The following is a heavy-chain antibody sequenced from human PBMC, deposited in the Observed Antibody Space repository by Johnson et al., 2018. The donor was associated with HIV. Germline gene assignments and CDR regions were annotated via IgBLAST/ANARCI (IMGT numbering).Heavy chain of an antibody. CDR2: ISYDGSNK. D-gene: IGHD3-10*01. Sequence: QMQLVESGGGVVQPGRSLRLSCAASGFTFISYAMHWVRQAPGKGLEWVAVISYDGSNKYYADSVKGRFTISRDNSMNTLYLQMNSLGPEDTAVYYCAKTYGSGSYDAFDIWGQGTMVTVSS. CDR1: GFTFISYA. V-gene: IGHV3-30*04. CDR3: AKTYGSGSYDAFDI. J-gene: IGHJ3*02.